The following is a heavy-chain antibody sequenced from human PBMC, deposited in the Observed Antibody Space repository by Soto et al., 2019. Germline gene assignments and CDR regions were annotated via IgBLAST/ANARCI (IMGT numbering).Heavy chain of an antibody. CDR2: TYYKSKWYY. Sequence: SETLSLTCDISGDSVCSNSAGWNWIRQTPWRGLEWLGRTYYKSKWYYTYAASVKSRITVSPDTSKNQFSLQLTSVTPEDTAVYYCARGSWDDVSGHYYMDVWDKGTTVTVSS. CDR1: GDSVCSNSAG. D-gene: IGHD1-1*01. V-gene: IGHV6-1*01. CDR3: ARGSWDDVSGHYYMDV. J-gene: IGHJ6*03.